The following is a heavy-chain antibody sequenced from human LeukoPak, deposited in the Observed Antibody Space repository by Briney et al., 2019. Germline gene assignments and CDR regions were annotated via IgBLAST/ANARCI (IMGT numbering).Heavy chain of an antibody. D-gene: IGHD6-13*01. CDR2: ISVYNGNT. V-gene: IGHV1-18*01. CDR1: GYTFSAYG. CDR3: ARDSHIAEVAYYFDY. J-gene: IGHJ4*02. Sequence: ASVKVSCKASGYTFSAYGISWVRQAPGQGLEWMAWISVYNGNTNYAQKVQGRVALTTDTSTSTAYMELRSLRSDDTAVYFCARDSHIAEVAYYFDYWGQGTLVTVSS.